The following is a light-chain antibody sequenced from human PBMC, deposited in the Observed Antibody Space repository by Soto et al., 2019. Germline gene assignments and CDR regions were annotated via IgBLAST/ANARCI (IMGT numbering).Light chain of an antibody. CDR1: TSDIGGYYF. V-gene: IGLV2-14*01. Sequence: QSELTQPASVSGSPGQSITISCTGTTSDIGGYYFVSWYQQHPGKAPKLMIYDVSNRPSGVSNRFSGFKSGNTASLTISGLQAEDEADYSSSSYRSSNSPYVFVPGTKVTDL. CDR3: SSYRSSNSPYV. CDR2: DVS. J-gene: IGLJ1*01.